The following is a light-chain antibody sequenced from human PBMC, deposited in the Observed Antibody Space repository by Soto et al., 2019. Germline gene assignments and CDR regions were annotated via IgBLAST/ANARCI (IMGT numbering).Light chain of an antibody. CDR2: DAS. Sequence: IQMTESTSTLSASVGDRVTITCRASQSSSSGLAWYQQKPGKAPKVLIYDASSLESGVPSRFSVSGSGTEFTLPIRSMQPDDFATDDCQQYNSYWTFCQGTKVDIK. CDR1: QSSSSG. CDR3: QQYNSYWT. J-gene: IGKJ1*01. V-gene: IGKV1-5*01.